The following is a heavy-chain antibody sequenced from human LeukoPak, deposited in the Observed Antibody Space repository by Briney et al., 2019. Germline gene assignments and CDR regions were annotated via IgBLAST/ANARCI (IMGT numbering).Heavy chain of an antibody. J-gene: IGHJ4*02. D-gene: IGHD5-24*01. CDR2: ISYSSTFI. V-gene: IGHV3-21*06. CDR1: GFNFSTFS. Sequence: GGSLRLSCEGSGFNFSTFSLNWVRQAPGKGLEWVAAISYSSTFIDYADSVKGRFTISRDNIQNSVYLQMNSLRDDDTAAYFCPRGGDGYTSYLDFWGQGTLLTVSS. CDR3: PRGGDGYTSYLDF.